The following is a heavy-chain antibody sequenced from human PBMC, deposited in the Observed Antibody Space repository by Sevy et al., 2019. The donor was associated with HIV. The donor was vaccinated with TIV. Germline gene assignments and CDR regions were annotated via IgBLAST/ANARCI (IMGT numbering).Heavy chain of an antibody. CDR3: ARRDYGDYVDWFDP. V-gene: IGHV2-5*02. J-gene: IGHJ5*02. CDR1: GFSLSTNGVG. D-gene: IGHD4-17*01. CDR2: IYWDDDK. Sequence: SGPTLVKPTQTLTLTCTFSGFSLSTNGVGVGWIRQPPGKALECLALIYWDDDKHYSPSLKSRLTITKDTSKNQVVLTMTNMDPVDTATYYRARRDYGDYVDWFDPWGQGTLVTVSS.